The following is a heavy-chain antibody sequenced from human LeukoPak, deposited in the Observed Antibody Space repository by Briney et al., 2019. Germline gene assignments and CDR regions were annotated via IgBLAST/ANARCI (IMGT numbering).Heavy chain of an antibody. CDR1: GYSISSGYY. CDR2: IYTSGST. J-gene: IGHJ4*02. D-gene: IGHD6-19*01. Sequence: SETLSLTCTVSGYSISSGYYWSWIRQPAGKGLEWIGRIYTSGSTNYNPSLKSRVTMSVDTSKNQFSLKLSSVTAADTAVYYCARDPDSAVAGDYWGQGTLVTVSS. CDR3: ARDPDSAVAGDY. V-gene: IGHV4-4*07.